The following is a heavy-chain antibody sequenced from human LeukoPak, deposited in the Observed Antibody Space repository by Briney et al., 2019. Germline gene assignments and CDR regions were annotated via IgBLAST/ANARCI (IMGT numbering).Heavy chain of an antibody. D-gene: IGHD6-13*01. CDR3: ARDQAAAGTRGSWFDP. Sequence: ASVKVSCKASGYTFTSYYMHWVRQAPGQGLEWMGIINPSGGSTSYAQKFQGRVTMTRDTSTSTAYMELSSLRSEDTAVYYCARDQAAAGTRGSWFDPWGQGTLVTVSS. CDR2: INPSGGST. CDR1: GYTFTSYY. J-gene: IGHJ5*02. V-gene: IGHV1-46*01.